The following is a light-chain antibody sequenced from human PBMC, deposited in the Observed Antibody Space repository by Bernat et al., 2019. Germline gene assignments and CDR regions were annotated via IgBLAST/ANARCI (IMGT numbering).Light chain of an antibody. CDR1: RSDVGSHNR. J-gene: IGLJ1*01. CDR2: EVT. V-gene: IGLV2-18*02. CDR3: SSYTRTSTFV. Sequence: QSALTQPPSVSGSPGQSVTISCTGTRSDVGSHNRVSWYQQSPGTAPKLIIYEVTNRPAGVPDRFSGSKSGITASLTISGLQADDEADYYCSSYTRTSTFVFGTGTKVTVL.